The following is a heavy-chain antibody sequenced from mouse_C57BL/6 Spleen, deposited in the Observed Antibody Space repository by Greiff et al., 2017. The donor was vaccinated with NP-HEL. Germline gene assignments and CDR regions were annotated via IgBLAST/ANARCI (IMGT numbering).Heavy chain of an antibody. CDR1: GYTFTDYN. J-gene: IGHJ3*01. V-gene: IGHV1-18*01. Sequence: EVKLVESGPELVKPGASVKIPCKASGYTFTDYNMDWVKQSHGKSLEWIGDINPNNGGTIYNQKFKGKATLTVDKSSSTAYMELRSLTSEDTAVYYCARGADYYGVAYWGQGTLVTVSA. D-gene: IGHD1-2*01. CDR3: ARGADYYGVAY. CDR2: INPNNGGT.